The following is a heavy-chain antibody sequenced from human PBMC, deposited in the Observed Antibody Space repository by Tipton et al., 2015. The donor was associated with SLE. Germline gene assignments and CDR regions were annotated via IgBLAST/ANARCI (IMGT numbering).Heavy chain of an antibody. CDR1: GGSISSGSYY. CDR2: IYTSGST. CDR3: ARGLGIFDY. V-gene: IGHV4-61*02. D-gene: IGHD7-27*01. J-gene: IGHJ4*02. Sequence: LRLSCTVSGGSISSGSYYWSWIRQPAGKGLEWIGRIYTSGSTNYNPSLKSRVTISVDTSKNQFSLKLSSVTAADTAVYYCARGLGIFDYWGQGTLVTVSS.